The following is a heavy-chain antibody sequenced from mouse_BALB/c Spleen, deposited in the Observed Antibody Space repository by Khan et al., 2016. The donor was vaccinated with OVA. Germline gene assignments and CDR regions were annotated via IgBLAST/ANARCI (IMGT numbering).Heavy chain of an antibody. CDR1: GYTFTDYN. V-gene: IGHV1-18*01. CDR3: ARGVYGSRWAWFAY. D-gene: IGHD1-1*01. Sequence: EVQLQQSGPELVKPGTSVKISCKASGYTFTDYNMAWVEQSHGKSLDWIGDIHPNTGQTIYNQQFKGNAKLTVVQCSSTAYMGLRSQTSEDTAVYYCARGVYGSRWAWFAYWGQGTLVTVSA. J-gene: IGHJ3*01. CDR2: IHPNTGQT.